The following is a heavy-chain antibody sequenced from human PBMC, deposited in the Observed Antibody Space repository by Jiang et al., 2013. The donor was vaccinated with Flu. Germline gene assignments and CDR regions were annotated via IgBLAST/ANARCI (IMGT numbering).Heavy chain of an antibody. D-gene: IGHD1-20*01. V-gene: IGHV4-38-2*02. J-gene: IGHJ6*03. CDR1: GFSISSGYY. CDR2: IYHSGTT. CDR3: ARDQSPVLTGTSSRRYYYYMDV. Sequence: VQLVESGPGLVKPSETLSLTCAVSGFSISSGYYWGWIRQPPGKGLEWIGSIYHSGTTYYNPSLKSRVTVLVDTSKNQFSLKLSSVTAADTAVYYCARDQSPVLTGTSSRRYYYYMDVWGKGTTVTVS.